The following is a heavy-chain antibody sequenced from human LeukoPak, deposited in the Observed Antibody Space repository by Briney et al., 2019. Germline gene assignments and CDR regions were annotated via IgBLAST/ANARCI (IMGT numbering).Heavy chain of an antibody. J-gene: IGHJ3*02. Sequence: PGGSLRLSCAASGFTFSSYSMNWVRQAPGKGLEWVSYISSSSSTIYYADSVKGRFTISRDNAKNSLYLQMNSLRDEDTAVYYCARDVEDIVGATYAFDIWGQGTMVTVSS. CDR3: ARDVEDIVGATYAFDI. V-gene: IGHV3-48*02. CDR2: ISSSSSTI. D-gene: IGHD1-26*01. CDR1: GFTFSSYS.